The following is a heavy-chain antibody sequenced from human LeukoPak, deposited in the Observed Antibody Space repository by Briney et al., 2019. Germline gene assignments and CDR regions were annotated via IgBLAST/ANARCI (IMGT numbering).Heavy chain of an antibody. CDR2: IYYSGST. CDR1: GGSISSYY. V-gene: IGHV4-59*12. Sequence: SETLSLTCTVSGGSISSYYWSWIRQPPGKGLEWIGYIYYSGSTNYNPSLKSRVTISVDTSKNQFSLKLSSVTAADTAVYYCARDLVLWFGELRPLDYWGQGTLVTVSS. CDR3: ARDLVLWFGELRPLDY. J-gene: IGHJ4*02. D-gene: IGHD3-10*01.